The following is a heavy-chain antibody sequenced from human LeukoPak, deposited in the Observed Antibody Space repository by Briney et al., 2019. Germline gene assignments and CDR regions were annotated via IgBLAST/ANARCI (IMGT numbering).Heavy chain of an antibody. V-gene: IGHV3-53*01. J-gene: IGHJ5*02. D-gene: IGHD2-2*01. Sequence: GGSLRLSCAASGFTVSSNYMSWVRQAPGKGLEWVSIIYSGGSTYYADSVKGRFTISRDNSKNTLYLQMNSLRAEDTAVYYCTRVGVVVPANWFDPWGQGTLVTVSS. CDR2: IYSGGST. CDR3: TRVGVVVPANWFDP. CDR1: GFTVSSNY.